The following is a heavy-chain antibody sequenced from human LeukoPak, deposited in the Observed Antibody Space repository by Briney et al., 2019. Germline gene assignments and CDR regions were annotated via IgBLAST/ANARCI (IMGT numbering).Heavy chain of an antibody. D-gene: IGHD1-1*01. CDR3: AKEKAIGTINYGLDV. J-gene: IGHJ6*02. Sequence: GGSLRLSCAACGFIFDTYGMLWVRQAPGEGLEWVAVIAYDGSNKYHADSVKGRFTISRDNSKNTLYLQMNSLRGEGTAVYYCAKEKAIGTINYGLDVWGQGTTVTVSS. CDR1: GFIFDTYG. V-gene: IGHV3-30*18. CDR2: IAYDGSNK.